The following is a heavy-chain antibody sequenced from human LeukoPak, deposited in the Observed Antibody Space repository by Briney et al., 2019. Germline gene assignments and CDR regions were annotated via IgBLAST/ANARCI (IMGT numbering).Heavy chain of an antibody. CDR2: IYSTGNT. Sequence: SQTLSLTCAVSGGSISSGDRYWSWIRQSPGKGLEWIGYIYSTGNTYYNPSLKSRVIISVDTSKNQFSLELNSVTAADTAVYYCARDSYSYGYGGFDYWGQGILVTVSS. V-gene: IGHV4-30-4*01. D-gene: IGHD5-18*01. CDR1: GGSISSGDRY. J-gene: IGHJ4*02. CDR3: ARDSYSYGYGGFDY.